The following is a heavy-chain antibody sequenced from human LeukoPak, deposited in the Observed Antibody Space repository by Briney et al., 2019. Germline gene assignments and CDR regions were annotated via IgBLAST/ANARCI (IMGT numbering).Heavy chain of an antibody. V-gene: IGHV4-34*01. J-gene: IGHJ4*02. CDR1: GGSFSGYY. CDR2: INHSGST. Sequence: SETLSLTCAVYGGSFSGYYWSWIRQPPGKGLEWIGEINHSGSTNYNPSLKSRVTISVDTSKNQFSLKLSSVTAADTAVYYCASGAGYCSGGSCYPTSFDYWGQGTLVTVSS. CDR3: ASGAGYCSGGSCYPTSFDY. D-gene: IGHD2-15*01.